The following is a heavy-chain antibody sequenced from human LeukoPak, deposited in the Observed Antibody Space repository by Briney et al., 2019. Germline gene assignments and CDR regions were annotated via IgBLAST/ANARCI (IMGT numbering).Heavy chain of an antibody. CDR3: AKDRVAATGIGELDH. V-gene: IGHV3-23*01. J-gene: IGHJ4*02. D-gene: IGHD6-13*01. CDR1: GFTLNTYA. CDR2: IRDRGDTT. Sequence: GGSLRLSCAASGFTLNTYAMSWVRQAPGKGLEWVSTIRDRGDTTYYIDSVKGRFTISRDNSKNTLFLQMNSLRAEDTAVYYCAKDRVAATGIGELDHWGQGTLVTVSS.